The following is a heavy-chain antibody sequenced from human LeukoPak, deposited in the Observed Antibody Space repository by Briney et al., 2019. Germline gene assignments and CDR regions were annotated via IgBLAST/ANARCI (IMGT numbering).Heavy chain of an antibody. V-gene: IGHV3-23*01. CDR3: AKAPTYYYDSSGYYPGDYFDY. CDR1: GFTFSSYA. CDR2: ISGSGGST. D-gene: IGHD3-22*01. Sequence: GGSLRLSCAASGFTFSSYAMSWVRQAPGKGLEWVSAISGSGGSTYYADSVKGRFTISRDNSKNTLYLQMNSLRAEDTAVYYCAKAPTYYYDSSGYYPGDYFDYWGQGTLVTVSA. J-gene: IGHJ4*02.